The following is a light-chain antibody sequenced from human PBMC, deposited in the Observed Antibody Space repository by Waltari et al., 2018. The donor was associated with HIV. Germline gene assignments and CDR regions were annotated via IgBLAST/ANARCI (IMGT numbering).Light chain of an antibody. Sequence: QSALTQPPSASGSPGQSVTISCTGTSSDVGGYDYVSWYQHHPGKVPRLIMYEGSKRPSGVPGRCSGFKSGNTASLTVSGLQAEDEADYYCTSYAGSGEYVFGTGTKVTVL. J-gene: IGLJ1*01. CDR1: SSDVGGYDY. V-gene: IGLV2-8*01. CDR3: TSYAGSGEYV. CDR2: EGS.